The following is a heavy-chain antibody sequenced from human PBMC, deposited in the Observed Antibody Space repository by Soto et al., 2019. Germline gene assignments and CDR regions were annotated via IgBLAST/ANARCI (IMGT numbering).Heavy chain of an antibody. CDR1: GGTFNTFA. D-gene: IGHD3-22*01. CDR3: ARFSPPRGYNAY. CDR2: IIPMFGTA. J-gene: IGHJ4*02. V-gene: IGHV1-69*01. Sequence: QVQLVQSGAEVKKPGSSVKVSCLASGGTFNTFAITWVRQAPGQGLECMGGIIPMFGTAHYAQKFQGRVTITADESTRTVYMELSSLRSEDTAVYYCARFSPPRGYNAYWCQGTLVTVSS.